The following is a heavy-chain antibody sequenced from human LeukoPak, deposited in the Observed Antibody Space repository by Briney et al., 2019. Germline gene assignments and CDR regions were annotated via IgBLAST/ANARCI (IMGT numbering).Heavy chain of an antibody. J-gene: IGHJ6*03. Sequence: GASVKVSCKASGYTFTGYYMHWVRQAPGQGLEWMGWINPNSGGTNYAQKFQGIVTMTRDTSTSTVYMELSSLRSEDTAVYYCARDKWAGVVFYSYYMDVWGKGTTVTVSS. CDR2: INPNSGGT. D-gene: IGHD1-26*01. V-gene: IGHV1-2*02. CDR1: GYTFTGYY. CDR3: ARDKWAGVVFYSYYMDV.